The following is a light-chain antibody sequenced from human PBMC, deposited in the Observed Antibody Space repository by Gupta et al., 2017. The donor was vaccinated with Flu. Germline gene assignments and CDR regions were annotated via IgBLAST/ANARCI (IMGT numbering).Light chain of an antibody. J-gene: IGKJ2*01. CDR2: GTS. CDR1: QSISSN. V-gene: IGKV3-15*01. Sequence: EIVMTQSPATLSVSPRERATLSCRASQSISSNLAWYQQKPGQAPRLLIYGTSTRATGIPARFSGSGSGTEFTLTISSLQSEDFAVYYCQQYNGWPPAYTFGQGTKLEIK. CDR3: QQYNGWPPAYT.